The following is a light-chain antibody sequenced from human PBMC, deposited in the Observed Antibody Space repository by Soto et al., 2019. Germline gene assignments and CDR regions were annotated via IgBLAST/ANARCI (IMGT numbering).Light chain of an antibody. CDR3: SSYTSSTTYV. V-gene: IGLV2-14*01. CDR1: SSDVGGYNY. Sequence: QSVLTQPASVSGSPGQSSTISCTGTSSDVGGYNYVSWYQQHPGKAPKPMIYEVSNRPSGVSNRFSGSQSGNTASLTISGLQAEDEADYYCSSYTSSTTYVFGTGTKVTVL. J-gene: IGLJ1*01. CDR2: EVS.